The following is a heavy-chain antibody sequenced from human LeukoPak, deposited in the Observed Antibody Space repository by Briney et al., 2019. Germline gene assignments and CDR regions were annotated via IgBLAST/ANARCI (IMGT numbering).Heavy chain of an antibody. CDR3: ARQRGWGSYDTGGDAFDI. V-gene: IGHV3-33*01. J-gene: IGHJ3*02. Sequence: GRSLRLSCAASGFTFSSYGMHWVRQAPGKGLEWVAVIWYDGSNKYYADSVKGRFTISRDNSKNTLYLQMSSLRAEDTAVYYCARQRGWGSYDTGGDAFDIWGQGTMVTVSS. CDR1: GFTFSSYG. CDR2: IWYDGSNK. D-gene: IGHD3-16*01.